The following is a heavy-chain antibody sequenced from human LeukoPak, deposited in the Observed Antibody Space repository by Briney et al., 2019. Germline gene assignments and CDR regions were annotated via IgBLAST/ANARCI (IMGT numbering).Heavy chain of an antibody. Sequence: SETLSLTCTVSGGSISSYPWNWIRQPPGKGLEWIGNIYYSGSTNYNPSLKSRVTLSPDTSKNQFSLRLSSVTAADTAVYYCARQGARFGELLSFYATDVWGQGTTVTVSS. CDR1: GGSISSYP. CDR2: IYYSGST. J-gene: IGHJ6*02. CDR3: ARQGARFGELLSFYATDV. V-gene: IGHV4-59*08. D-gene: IGHD3-10*01.